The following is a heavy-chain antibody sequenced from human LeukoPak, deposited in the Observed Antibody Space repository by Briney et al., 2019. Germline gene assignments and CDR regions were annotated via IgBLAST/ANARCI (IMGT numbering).Heavy chain of an antibody. CDR2: INPNSGGK. D-gene: IGHD2-15*01. V-gene: IGHV1-2*02. CDR1: GYIFTAYN. CDR3: VRETVCSRNYSHYYGMDV. J-gene: IGHJ6*02. Sequence: ASVKVSCKASGYIFTAYNIYWVRQAPGQGLEWMGWINPNSGGKNYAQKFQGRVTMTRDTSTKTPSMELSRLRSDDTAVYHCVRETVCSRNYSHYYGMDVWGQGTTVTVSS.